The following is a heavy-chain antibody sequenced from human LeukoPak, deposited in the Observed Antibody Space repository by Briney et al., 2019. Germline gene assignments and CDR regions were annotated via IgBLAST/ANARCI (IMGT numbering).Heavy chain of an antibody. CDR3: AKDSFSHNGICDALDV. V-gene: IGHV3-23*01. J-gene: IGHJ3*01. CDR2: TAPV. D-gene: IGHD2-8*01. CDR1: GFTFSNYA. Sequence: GGSLRLSCAASGFTFSNYAMTWVRQAPGKGLEWVSSTAPVHYADSVKGRFTISRDDSKNTLFLQMNSLRAEDTAIYYCAKDSFSHNGICDALDVWGQGTMVTVSS.